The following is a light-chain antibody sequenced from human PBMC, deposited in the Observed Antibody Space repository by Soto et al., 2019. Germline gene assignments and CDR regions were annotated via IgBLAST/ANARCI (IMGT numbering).Light chain of an antibody. CDR3: QQYNNWWT. CDR2: GAS. CDR1: QSSGSN. J-gene: IGKJ1*01. Sequence: ELVLTQSPGSLSLSPGERATLSCKTSQSSGSNFVAWYQQKPGQAPRLLIYGASTRATGIPARFSGSGSGTEFTLTINSLQSEDFAVYYCQQYNNWWTFGQGTKVDIK. V-gene: IGKV3-15*01.